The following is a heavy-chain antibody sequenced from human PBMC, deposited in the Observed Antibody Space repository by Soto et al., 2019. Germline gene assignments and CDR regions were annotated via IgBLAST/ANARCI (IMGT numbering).Heavy chain of an antibody. D-gene: IGHD4-17*01. V-gene: IGHV4-61*01. CDR3: AGESDYGGIPYYFDY. CDR1: GGSVSSGSYY. J-gene: IGHJ4*02. CDR2: IYYSGST. Sequence: QVQLQESGPGLVKPSETLSLTCTVSGGSVSSGSYYWSWIRQPPGKGLEWIGYIYYSGSTNYNPSLKSRVTISVDTSKTQFSLKLSSVTAADTAVYYCAGESDYGGIPYYFDYWGQGTLVTVSS.